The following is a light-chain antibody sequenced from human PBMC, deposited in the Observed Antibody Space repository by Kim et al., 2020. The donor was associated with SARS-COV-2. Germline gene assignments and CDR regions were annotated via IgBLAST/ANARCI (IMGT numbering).Light chain of an antibody. CDR1: SSDVGSYNV. CDR3: CSYAGSSTFV. CDR2: EVN. J-gene: IGLJ3*02. Sequence: QSALTQPASVSGSPGQSITISCTGTSSDVGSYNVVSWYQQHPGKAPKLMIYEVNKRPSGVSNRFSGSKSGNTASLTISGLQAEDEADYYCCSYAGSSTFVFGGGTQLTVL. V-gene: IGLV2-23*02.